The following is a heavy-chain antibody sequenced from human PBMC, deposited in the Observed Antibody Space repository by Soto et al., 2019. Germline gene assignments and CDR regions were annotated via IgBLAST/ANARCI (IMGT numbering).Heavy chain of an antibody. CDR1: GYTLTELS. J-gene: IGHJ6*03. CDR2: FDPEDGET. V-gene: IGHV1-24*01. Sequence: ASVKVSCKVSGYTLTELSMHWVRQAPGKGLEWMGGFDPEDGETIYAQKFQGRVTMTEDTSTDTAYMELSSLRYEDTAVYYCATVEIIAVAGTLFQHYYYYMDVWGKGTTVTVSS. D-gene: IGHD6-13*01. CDR3: ATVEIIAVAGTLFQHYYYYMDV.